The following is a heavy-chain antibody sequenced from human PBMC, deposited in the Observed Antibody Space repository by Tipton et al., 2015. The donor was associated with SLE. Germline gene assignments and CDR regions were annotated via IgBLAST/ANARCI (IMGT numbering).Heavy chain of an antibody. V-gene: IGHV3-53*01. CDR2: IHSDGTT. Sequence: GSLRLSCAASGFSVNNIFMHWVRQAPGKGLEWVSDIHSDGTTHFIDSVKGRFTISRDNSKNTLFLQMNFLIAEDTAVYYCARGKGYIIDYWGQGTLVTVSS. D-gene: IGHD5-12*01. CDR3: ARGKGYIIDY. CDR1: GFSVNNIF. J-gene: IGHJ4*02.